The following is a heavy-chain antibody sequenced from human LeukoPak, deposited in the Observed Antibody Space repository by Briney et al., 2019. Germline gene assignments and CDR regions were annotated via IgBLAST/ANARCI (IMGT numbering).Heavy chain of an antibody. Sequence: SETLSLTCTVSGGSISSYYWSWIRQPPGKGLEWIGYIYYSGSTNYNRSLKSRVTISVDTSKNQFSLKLSSVTAADTAVYYCARDVGGGIAAADDAFDIWGQGTMVTVSS. CDR3: ARDVGGGIAAADDAFDI. CDR1: GGSISSYY. CDR2: IYYSGST. J-gene: IGHJ3*02. D-gene: IGHD6-13*01. V-gene: IGHV4-59*01.